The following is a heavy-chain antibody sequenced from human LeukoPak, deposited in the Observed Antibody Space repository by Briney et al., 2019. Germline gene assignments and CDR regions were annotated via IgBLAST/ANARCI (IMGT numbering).Heavy chain of an antibody. CDR1: GYSFTSYW. CDR3: ASPLSGLRGYGMDV. CDR2: IDPSDSYT. J-gene: IGHJ6*04. Sequence: GESLRSSCKGSGYSFTSYWISRVRQMPGKGLEWMGRIDPSDSYTNYSPSFQGHVTISADKSISTAYLQWSSLEASDTAMYYCASPLSGLRGYGMDVWGKGTTVTVSS. D-gene: IGHD2-15*01. V-gene: IGHV5-10-1*01.